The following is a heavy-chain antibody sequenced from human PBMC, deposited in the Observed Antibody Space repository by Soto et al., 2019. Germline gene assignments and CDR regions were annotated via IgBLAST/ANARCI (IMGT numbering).Heavy chain of an antibody. CDR2: IYHSGST. D-gene: IGHD3-10*01. J-gene: IGHJ4*02. CDR1: GGSIRSSNW. CDR3: ARGLASYGSGSYFAY. V-gene: IGHV4-4*02. Sequence: SETLSLTCAVSGGSIRSSNWWSWVRQPPGKGLEWIGEIYHSGSTYYNPSLKSRVTISVDTSKNQFSLKLSSVTAADTAVYYCARGLASYGSGSYFAYWGQGTLVTVSS.